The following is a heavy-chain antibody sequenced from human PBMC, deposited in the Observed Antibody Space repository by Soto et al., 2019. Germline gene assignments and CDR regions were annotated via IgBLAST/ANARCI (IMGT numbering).Heavy chain of an antibody. J-gene: IGHJ4*02. Sequence: SETLSLTCTVSGGSISSYYWSWIRQPPGKGLEWIGYIYYSGSTNYNPSLKSRVTISVDTSKNQFSLKLSSVTAADTAVYYCARRVPAAMLDYWGQGTRVTVSS. CDR3: ARRVPAAMLDY. D-gene: IGHD2-2*01. V-gene: IGHV4-59*01. CDR2: IYYSGST. CDR1: GGSISSYY.